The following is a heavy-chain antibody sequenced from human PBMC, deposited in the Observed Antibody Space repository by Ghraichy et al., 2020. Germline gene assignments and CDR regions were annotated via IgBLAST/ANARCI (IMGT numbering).Heavy chain of an antibody. CDR2: ISSSGSTI. V-gene: IGHV3-11*04. J-gene: IGHJ4*02. CDR1: GFTFSDYY. D-gene: IGHD3-22*01. Sequence: GGSLRLSCAASGFTFSDYYMSWIRQAPGKGLEWVSYISSSGSTIYYADSVKGRFTISRDNAKNSLYLQMNSLRAEDTAVYYCARDVYYDSSGYGLLDYWGQGTLVTVSS. CDR3: ARDVYYDSSGYGLLDY.